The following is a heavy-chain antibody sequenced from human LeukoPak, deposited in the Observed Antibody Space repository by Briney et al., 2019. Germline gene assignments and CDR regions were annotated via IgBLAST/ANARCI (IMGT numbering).Heavy chain of an antibody. V-gene: IGHV3-23*01. J-gene: IGHJ3*02. D-gene: IGHD5-24*01. CDR1: GITFSNSA. Sequence: GGSLRLSCVPSGITFSNSALSWVRQAPGKGLEWVSTITKSGDQTHYADSVRGLFTISRDIFKNTLYLQMNSLRADDTAVYHCVKSAGKDGYRDVFDIWGQGTVVTVSS. CDR2: ITKSGDQT. CDR3: VKSAGKDGYRDVFDI.